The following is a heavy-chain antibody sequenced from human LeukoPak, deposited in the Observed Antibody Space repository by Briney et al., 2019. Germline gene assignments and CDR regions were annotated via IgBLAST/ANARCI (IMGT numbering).Heavy chain of an antibody. V-gene: IGHV3-11*04. CDR1: GFTFSDYY. J-gene: IGHJ4*02. D-gene: IGHD5-24*01. CDR3: ARDSEVDGRYYFDY. CDR2: ISTRGSTI. Sequence: GGSLRLSCVASGFTFSDYYMSWIRQAPGKGLEWLSYISTRGSTIYYADSVKGRFTISRDNAKNSLYLQMNSLRAEDTAVYYCARDSEVDGRYYFDYWGQGTLVTVSS.